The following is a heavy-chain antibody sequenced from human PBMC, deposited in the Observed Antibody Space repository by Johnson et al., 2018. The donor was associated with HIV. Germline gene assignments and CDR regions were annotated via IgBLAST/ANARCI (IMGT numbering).Heavy chain of an antibody. CDR2: IYSGGST. Sequence: VQLVESGGCVVQPGRSLRLSCAASGFTVSSNYMSCVRQAPGKGLEWVSVIYSGGSTYYADSVKGRFTISRDNSKNTLYLQMNSLRAEDTAVYYWARSPHYYDSSGPRPDAFDIWGQGTMVTVSS. CDR3: ARSPHYYDSSGPRPDAFDI. D-gene: IGHD3-22*01. J-gene: IGHJ3*02. V-gene: IGHV3-66*01. CDR1: GFTVSSNY.